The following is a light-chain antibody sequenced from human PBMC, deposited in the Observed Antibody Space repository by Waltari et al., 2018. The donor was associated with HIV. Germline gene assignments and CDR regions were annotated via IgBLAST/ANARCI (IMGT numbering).Light chain of an antibody. Sequence: QSALTQPASVSGSPGQSITISCTGTGSDLRDYNSVSWYHHHPGKAPKVVIYEISNRPSGVSSRFSGSIPANTASLTISGLQAEDEADYFCTSYISSAAPEFGGGTKVTVL. CDR2: EIS. CDR1: GSDLRDYNS. J-gene: IGLJ2*01. V-gene: IGLV2-14*01. CDR3: TSYISSAAPE.